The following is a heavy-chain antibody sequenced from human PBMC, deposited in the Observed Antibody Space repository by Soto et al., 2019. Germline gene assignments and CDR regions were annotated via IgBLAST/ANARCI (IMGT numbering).Heavy chain of an antibody. CDR3: ARRLYYYGSGPNPDFDY. D-gene: IGHD3-10*01. CDR2: IYYSGST. Sequence: QLQLQESGPGLVKPSETLSLTCTVSGGSISSSSYYWGWIRQPPGKGLEWIGSIYYSGSTYYNPSLKSRVTISVDTSKNQFSLKLSSVTAADTAVYYCARRLYYYGSGPNPDFDYWGQGTLVTVSS. CDR1: GGSISSSSYY. V-gene: IGHV4-39*01. J-gene: IGHJ4*02.